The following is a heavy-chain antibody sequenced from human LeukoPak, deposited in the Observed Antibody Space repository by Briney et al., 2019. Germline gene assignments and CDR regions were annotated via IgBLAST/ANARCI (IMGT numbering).Heavy chain of an antibody. V-gene: IGHV1-46*01. Sequence: ASVKVSCKASGYTFTSYYMHWVRQAPGQGLEWMGIINPSGGSTSYAQKFQGRVTMTRDTSTSTVYMELSSLRSEDTAVYYCARPRVVAATARPPPDYYYYGMDVWGQGTTVTVSS. CDR3: ARPRVVAATARPPPDYYYYGMDV. CDR2: INPSGGST. D-gene: IGHD2-15*01. CDR1: GYTFTSYY. J-gene: IGHJ6*02.